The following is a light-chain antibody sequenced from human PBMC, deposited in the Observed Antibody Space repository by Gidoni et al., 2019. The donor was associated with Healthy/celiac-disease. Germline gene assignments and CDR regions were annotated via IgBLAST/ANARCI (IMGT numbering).Light chain of an antibody. CDR1: QRVLYSSNNQHY. V-gene: IGKV4-1*01. CDR2: WAS. J-gene: IGKJ3*01. CDR3: QQYYSTPLT. Sequence: IVMTQSPDSLAVSLGERATINCKSSQRVLYSSNNQHYLAWYQQKPGQPPKLLIYWASTRESGVPDRFSGSGSGTDFTLTISSLQAEDVAVYYCQQYYSTPLTFGPGTKVDIK.